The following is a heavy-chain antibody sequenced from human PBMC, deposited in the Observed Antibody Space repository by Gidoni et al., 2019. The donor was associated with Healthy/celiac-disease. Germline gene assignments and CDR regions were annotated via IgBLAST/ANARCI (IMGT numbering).Heavy chain of an antibody. CDR3: AKASGGGATGEYGMDV. J-gene: IGHJ6*02. Sequence: EVQLLESGGGLVQPGGYMRLSCAASGFTLSSYAMSWVRQAPGKGLEWFSAISGSGGSTYYADSVKGRFTISRDNSKNTLYLQMNSLRAEDTAVYYCAKASGGGATGEYGMDVWGQGTTVTVSS. D-gene: IGHD1-26*01. CDR1: GFTLSSYA. V-gene: IGHV3-23*01. CDR2: ISGSGGST.